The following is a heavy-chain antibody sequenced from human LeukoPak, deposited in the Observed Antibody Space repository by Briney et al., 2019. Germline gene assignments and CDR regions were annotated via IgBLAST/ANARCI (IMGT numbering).Heavy chain of an antibody. CDR3: ARAATSMYYYDSSGYDH. CDR1: GYSISSGYY. Sequence: PSETLSLTCAVSGYSISSGYYWGWIRQPPGKGLEWIGRIYYSGSTYYNPSLKSRVTISVDTSKNQFSLKLSSVTAADTAAYYCARAATSMYYYDSSGYDHWGQGTLVTVSP. CDR2: IYYSGST. D-gene: IGHD3-22*01. V-gene: IGHV4-38-2*01. J-gene: IGHJ4*02.